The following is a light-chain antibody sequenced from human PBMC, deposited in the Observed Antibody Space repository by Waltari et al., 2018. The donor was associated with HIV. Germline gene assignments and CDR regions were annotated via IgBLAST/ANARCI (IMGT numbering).Light chain of an antibody. J-gene: IGLJ2*01. CDR2: DVS. CDR3: CSYAGSSTVV. Sequence: QSALTQPASVSGSPGQSITISCTGTSSDVGGYNYVSWYQQHPGKAPQLMIYDVSKRPSGVSNRVAGSKSGNTASLTISGLQAEDEADYYCCSYAGSSTVVFGGGTKLTVL. CDR1: SSDVGGYNY. V-gene: IGLV2-23*02.